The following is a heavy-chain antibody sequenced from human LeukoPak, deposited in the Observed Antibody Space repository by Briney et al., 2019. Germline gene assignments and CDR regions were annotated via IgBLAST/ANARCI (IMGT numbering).Heavy chain of an antibody. Sequence: SETLSLTCSVSGASISSYYWNWIRQPAGKGLEWIGRYYTSGSTNYNPSLKSRVTMSEDTSKNQISLKLSSVTAADTAVYYCARGRVGTAFYYYGMDVWGQGTTVTVSS. D-gene: IGHD5-18*01. V-gene: IGHV4-4*07. CDR2: YYTSGST. J-gene: IGHJ6*02. CDR3: ARGRVGTAFYYYGMDV. CDR1: GASISSYY.